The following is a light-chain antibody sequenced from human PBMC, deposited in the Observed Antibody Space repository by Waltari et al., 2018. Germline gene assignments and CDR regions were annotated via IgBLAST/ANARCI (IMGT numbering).Light chain of an antibody. J-gene: IGLJ2*01. CDR2: KDT. V-gene: IGLV3-27*01. CDR1: LLAKKY. CDR3: YSATDNIVL. Sequence: SYDLTQPSSVSVSPGQTARSTCSGDLLAKKYTRWFQQKPGQAPVLVIYKDTVRPSGIPERFSGSSSGTTVTLTINGAQAEDEADYYCYSATDNIVLFGGGTKLTVL.